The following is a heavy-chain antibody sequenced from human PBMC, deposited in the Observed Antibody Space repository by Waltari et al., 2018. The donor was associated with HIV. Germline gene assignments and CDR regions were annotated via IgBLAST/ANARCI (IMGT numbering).Heavy chain of an antibody. CDR2: IVYEGSNK. J-gene: IGHJ5*02. Sequence: QVKLVESGGGVVQPGRSLRLSCAASGFSFSSYGMPWVRQAPVKVLGWVAVIVYEGSNKNYADAVKGRITITRDNSKNTLYLQMNSLRAEDTAVYYCAKDYFVVVTAAGPFDPWGQGTLVTVSS. D-gene: IGHD2-21*02. CDR1: GFSFSSYG. V-gene: IGHV3-30*18. CDR3: AKDYFVVVTAAGPFDP.